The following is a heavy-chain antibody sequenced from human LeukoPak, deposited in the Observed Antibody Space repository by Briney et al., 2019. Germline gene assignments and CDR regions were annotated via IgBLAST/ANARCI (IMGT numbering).Heavy chain of an antibody. CDR2: IYYSGST. Sequence: SETLSLTCTVSGGSISSYYWSWLRQPPGKGLEWIGYIYYSGSTNYNPSLKSRVTISVDTSKNQFSLKLSSVTAADTAVYYCARDSSSYLFDYWGQGTLVTVSS. D-gene: IGHD6-6*01. V-gene: IGHV4-59*01. J-gene: IGHJ4*02. CDR1: GGSISSYY. CDR3: ARDSSSYLFDY.